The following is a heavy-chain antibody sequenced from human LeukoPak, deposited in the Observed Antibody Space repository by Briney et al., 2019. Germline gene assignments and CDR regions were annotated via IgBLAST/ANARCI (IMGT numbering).Heavy chain of an antibody. V-gene: IGHV3-9*01. D-gene: IGHD2-2*01. Sequence: GGSLRLSCAASGFTFDDYAMHWVRHAPPKGLERVSGISWNSGSIGYADSVKGRFTISRDNAKNSLYLQMNSLRAEDTALYYCAKEGYCSSTSGYSERYYYYGMDVWGQGTTVTVSS. J-gene: IGHJ6*02. CDR1: GFTFDDYA. CDR2: ISWNSGSI. CDR3: AKEGYCSSTSGYSERYYYYGMDV.